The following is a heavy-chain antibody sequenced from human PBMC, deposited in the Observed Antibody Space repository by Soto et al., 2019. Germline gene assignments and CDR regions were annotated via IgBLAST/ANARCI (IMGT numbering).Heavy chain of an antibody. J-gene: IGHJ6*02. CDR1: SGSISSHGHA. D-gene: IGHD3-3*01. CDR3: ARATFGVDVSMDV. CDR2: IYYSGTA. V-gene: IGHV4-30-2*01. Sequence: PSETLSLTCAVFSGSISSHGHAWSWIRQPPGKGLEWIGYIYYSGTAYYNPSLKSRVTISADRSKNQFSLNLSSVTAADTVMYGCARATFGVDVSMDVWGQGATVTVSS.